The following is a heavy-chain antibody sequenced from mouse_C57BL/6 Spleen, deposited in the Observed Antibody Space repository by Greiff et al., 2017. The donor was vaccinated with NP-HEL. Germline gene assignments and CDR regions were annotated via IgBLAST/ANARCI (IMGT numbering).Heavy chain of an antibody. CDR2: IDPSDSYT. J-gene: IGHJ4*01. D-gene: IGHD1-1*01. V-gene: IGHV1-50*01. Sequence: QVQLQQPGAELVKPGASVKLSCKASGYTFTSYWMQWVKQRPGQGLEWIGEIDPSDSYTNYNQKFKGKATLTVDTSSSTAYMQLSSLTSDDSAVYYCARRYGSSYDYAMDYWGHGTSVTVSS. CDR3: ARRYGSSYDYAMDY. CDR1: GYTFTSYW.